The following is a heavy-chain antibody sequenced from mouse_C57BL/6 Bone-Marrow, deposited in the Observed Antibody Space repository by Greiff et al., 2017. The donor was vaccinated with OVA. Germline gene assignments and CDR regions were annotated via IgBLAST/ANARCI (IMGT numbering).Heavy chain of an antibody. Sequence: QVQLQQSGAELVRPGTSVKVSCKASGYAFTNYLIEWVKQRPGQGLEWIGVINPGSGGTNYNEKFKGKATLTADKSSSTAYMQLSSLTSEDSAVYVGAGDYGYYLAWFAYWGQGTLVTVSA. CDR2: INPGSGGT. J-gene: IGHJ3*01. D-gene: IGHD2-3*01. CDR1: GYAFTNYL. CDR3: AGDYGYYLAWFAY. V-gene: IGHV1-54*01.